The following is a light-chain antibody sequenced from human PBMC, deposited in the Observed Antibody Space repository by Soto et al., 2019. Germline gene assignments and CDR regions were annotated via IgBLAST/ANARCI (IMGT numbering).Light chain of an antibody. CDR1: QSVSSN. CDR2: GAS. CDR3: QQYNNWPPWT. Sequence: ERLMAQSPATLSVSPGERATLSCRASQSVSSNLAWYQQKPGQAPRLLIYGASTRATGIPARFSGSGSGTEFTLTISSLQSEDFAGYYCQQYNNWPPWTFGQGTKVDIK. V-gene: IGKV3-15*01. J-gene: IGKJ1*01.